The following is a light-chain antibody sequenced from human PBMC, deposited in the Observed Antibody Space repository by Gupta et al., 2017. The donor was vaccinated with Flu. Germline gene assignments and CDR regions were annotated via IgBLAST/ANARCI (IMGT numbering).Light chain of an antibody. V-gene: IGLV1-47*01. CDR3: AAWDDNLSGWV. J-gene: IGLJ3*02. CDR1: ISNIGNNY. Sequence: QPILTPPPSASGTPGQMVTLSCSGSISNIGNNYVYWYHQLPGTPPKLLIYRNYQRPSGVPDRFSGSKSGTSASLVISGIRSEDEADYYCAAWDDNLSGWVFGGGTKLTVL. CDR2: RNY.